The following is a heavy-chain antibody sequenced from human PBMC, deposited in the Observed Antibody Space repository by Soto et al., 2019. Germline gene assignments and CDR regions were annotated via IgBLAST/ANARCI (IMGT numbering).Heavy chain of an antibody. Sequence: QMQLVQSGAEVKKTGSSVTVSCKALGNTFTYRYLHWVRQAPGQALEWMGWITPFSGDVHYAQKFQARVTITRARSINTAYMQMSSLRSEDTAMYFCASGGAGSGPFTWELPDHWGQGTLVTVSS. J-gene: IGHJ4*02. V-gene: IGHV1-45*02. D-gene: IGHD1-26*01. CDR1: GNTFTYRY. CDR2: ITPFSGDV. CDR3: ASGGAGSGPFTWELPDH.